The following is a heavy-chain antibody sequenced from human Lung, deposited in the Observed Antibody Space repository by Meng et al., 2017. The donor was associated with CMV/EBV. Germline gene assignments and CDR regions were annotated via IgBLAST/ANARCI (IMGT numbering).Heavy chain of an antibody. CDR2: IKEDGSEK. CDR3: RDGHYSGR. V-gene: IGHV3-7*02. CDR1: GLRFSRFW. J-gene: IGHJ4*02. D-gene: IGHD2-8*01. Sequence: RVGLGGSFVQPGGSLTLFCKVSGLRFSRFWMSWVRQAPGKGLEWVANIKEDGSEKYYVDSVKGRFTTSRDNAKNSLYLQMNSLRVEDTAVYYCRDGHYSGRWGQGTLVTVSS.